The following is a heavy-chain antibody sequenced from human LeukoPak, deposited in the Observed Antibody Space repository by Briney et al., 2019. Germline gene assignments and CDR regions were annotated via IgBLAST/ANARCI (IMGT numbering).Heavy chain of an antibody. Sequence: GGSLRLSCAASGFTFSNYWMSWVRQAPGKGPEWVANMKQDGGEKYYVDSVKGRFTISRDNAQNSLYLHMNSLRAEDTAVYYCVRDKIVGATKNDYWGQRILVTVSS. CDR2: MKQDGGEK. D-gene: IGHD1-26*01. CDR3: VRDKIVGATKNDY. CDR1: GFTFSNYW. J-gene: IGHJ4*02. V-gene: IGHV3-7*03.